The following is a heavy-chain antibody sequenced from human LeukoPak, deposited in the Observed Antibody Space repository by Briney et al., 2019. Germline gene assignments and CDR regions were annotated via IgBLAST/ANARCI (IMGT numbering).Heavy chain of an antibody. J-gene: IGHJ4*02. CDR3: ARGWAGNY. V-gene: IGHV3-48*01. Sequence: GGSLRLSCAASGFTFSSYSMNWVRQAPGKGLEWVSYIGSSGTLMYYADSVKGRFTISRDKAKNSLYLQMNSLRAEDTAVYYCARGWAGNYWGQGTLVTVSS. D-gene: IGHD6-19*01. CDR1: GFTFSSYS. CDR2: IGSSGTLM.